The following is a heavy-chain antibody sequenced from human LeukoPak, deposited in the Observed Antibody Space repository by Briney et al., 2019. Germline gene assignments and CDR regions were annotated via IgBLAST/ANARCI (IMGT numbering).Heavy chain of an antibody. Sequence: GGSLGLSCAASGFTFDDYAMHWVRQAPGKGLEWVSGISWNSGSIGYADSVKGRFTISRDNAKNSLYLQMNSLRAEDTALYYCAKDLIVGATTGYYGMDVWGQGTTVTVSS. CDR3: AKDLIVGATTGYYGMDV. CDR1: GFTFDDYA. J-gene: IGHJ6*02. V-gene: IGHV3-9*01. D-gene: IGHD1-26*01. CDR2: ISWNSGSI.